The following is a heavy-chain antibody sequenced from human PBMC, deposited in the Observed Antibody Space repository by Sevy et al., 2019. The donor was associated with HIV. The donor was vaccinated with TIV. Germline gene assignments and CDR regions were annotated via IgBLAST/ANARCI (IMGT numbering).Heavy chain of an antibody. CDR2: FDPEDDEK. V-gene: IGHV1-24*01. Sequence: VSVKVSFKVSGYTLTELSMHWVRQAPGKGLEWMGTFDPEDDEKIYAQKFQGRVTMTEDTSTDTAYMELSRLRSEDTAVYYCATTKDYYDTSGYPFDSWGQGTLVTVSS. CDR3: ATTKDYYDTSGYPFDS. J-gene: IGHJ4*02. CDR1: GYTLTELS. D-gene: IGHD3-22*01.